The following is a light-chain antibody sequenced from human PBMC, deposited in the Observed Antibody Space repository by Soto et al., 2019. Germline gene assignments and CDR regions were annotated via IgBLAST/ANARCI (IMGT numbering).Light chain of an antibody. CDR1: SSNIGSNY. CDR3: AAWDDSMSGPV. CDR2: RNN. V-gene: IGLV1-47*01. J-gene: IGLJ2*01. Sequence: QSVLTQPPSASGTPGQRVTISCSGTSSNIGSNYVYWYQQPPGTAPKLLIYRNNNRPSGVPDRFSGSKSGTSASLAISGLRSEDEADYYCAAWDDSMSGPVFGGGTKLTVL.